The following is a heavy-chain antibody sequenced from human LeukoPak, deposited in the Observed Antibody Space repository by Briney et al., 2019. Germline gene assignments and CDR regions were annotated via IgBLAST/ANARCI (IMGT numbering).Heavy chain of an antibody. D-gene: IGHD2-15*01. CDR1: GFTFSDYW. CDR2: MKLDGSDE. J-gene: IGHJ5*02. Sequence: PGGSLRLSCAASGFTFSDYWMSWVRQAPGKGLEWVAKMKLDGSDEYNVDSVKGRFTISRDNAKNSLYLQMDSLRVDDTAVYYCTRWARYCSSGSCYSWFDPWGQGTLVTVSP. CDR3: TRWARYCSSGSCYSWFDP. V-gene: IGHV3-7*01.